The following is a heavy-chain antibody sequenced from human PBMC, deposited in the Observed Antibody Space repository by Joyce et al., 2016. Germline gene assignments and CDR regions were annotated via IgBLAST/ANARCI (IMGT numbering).Heavy chain of an antibody. CDR2: ITNIGST. J-gene: IGHJ6*02. Sequence: QVHLQQWGAGLLKPSETLSLTCAVHGGSFSNYYWGWIRQTPGKGLEWIGQITNIGSTIYSPALTSRVTMSFDTSNNHFSLRVTSVTAADTAVYYCARGPYRPPICSGTGCLRDYYYAMDVWGQGTTVIVSS. CDR1: GGSFSNYY. V-gene: IGHV4-34*01. D-gene: IGHD2-2*01. CDR3: ARGPYRPPICSGTGCLRDYYYAMDV.